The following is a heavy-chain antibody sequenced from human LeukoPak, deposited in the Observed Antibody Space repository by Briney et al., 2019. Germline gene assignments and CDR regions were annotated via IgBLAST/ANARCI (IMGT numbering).Heavy chain of an antibody. V-gene: IGHV4-59*01. Sequence: PSEALSLTCTVSGGSNSSYYWTWFRQPPGKGLEWIGYIYYSETTRYNPSLKSRVTISVDTSKNQFSLNLSSVTAADTAVYYCARGNSPTPWFDPWGQGTLVTVSS. J-gene: IGHJ5*02. CDR2: IYYSETT. CDR3: ARGNSPTPWFDP. CDR1: GGSNSSYY. D-gene: IGHD1/OR15-1a*01.